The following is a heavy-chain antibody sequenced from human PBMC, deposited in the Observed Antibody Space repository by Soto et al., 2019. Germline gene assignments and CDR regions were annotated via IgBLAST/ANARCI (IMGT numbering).Heavy chain of an antibody. CDR3: AREGDIWNYYGMDV. V-gene: IGHV6-1*01. D-gene: IGHD3-16*02. Sequence: PTLSLTCAISWDSVSSISAAWNWIRQSPSRGLEWLGRTYYRSKWYNDYAVSVKSRITINPDTSKNQFSLQLNSVTPEDTAVYYCAREGDIWNYYGMDVWGQGTTVTVSS. J-gene: IGHJ6*02. CDR2: TYYRSKWYN. CDR1: WDSVSSISAA.